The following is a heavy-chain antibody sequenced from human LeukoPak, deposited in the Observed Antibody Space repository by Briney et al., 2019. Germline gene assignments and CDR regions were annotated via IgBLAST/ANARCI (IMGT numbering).Heavy chain of an antibody. D-gene: IGHD3-22*01. CDR2: ISSSSSYI. V-gene: IGHV3-21*01. CDR1: GFTFSSYS. Sequence: GGSLRLSCAASGFTFSSYSMNWFRQAPGKGLKWVSSISSSSSYIYYADSVKGRFTISRDNAKNSLYLQMNSLRAEDTAVYYCARDSQWLSTPIDYWGQGTLVTVSS. J-gene: IGHJ4*02. CDR3: ARDSQWLSTPIDY.